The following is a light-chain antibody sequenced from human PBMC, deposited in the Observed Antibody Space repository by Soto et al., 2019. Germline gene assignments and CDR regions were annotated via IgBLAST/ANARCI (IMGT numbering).Light chain of an antibody. J-gene: IGLJ1*01. CDR1: SSDVGGYDY. Sequence: QSALTQPPSASGSPGQSVTISCTGTSSDVGGYDYVSWYQQHPGKAPKLMIYEVSKRPSGVPDRFSGSNSGNTASLTDSGLQAEDEGDYYCSSYAGSNSYVFGTGTKLTVL. CDR2: EVS. V-gene: IGLV2-8*01. CDR3: SSYAGSNSYV.